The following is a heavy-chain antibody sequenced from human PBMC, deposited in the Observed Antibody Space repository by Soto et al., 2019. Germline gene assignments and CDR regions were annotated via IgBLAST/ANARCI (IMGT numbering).Heavy chain of an antibody. D-gene: IGHD3-10*01. Sequence: QVQLVQSGAEVKKPGASVKVSCKASGYTFTSHGITGVRQAPGQGLEWMGWISAYNGNTNYAQKLQGRVTMTTDASTSTAYMELRSMRSDDPAVYSGARDYGIGEMFAAWGQGTLVSVSS. CDR2: ISAYNGNT. J-gene: IGHJ5*02. CDR3: ARDYGIGEMFAA. CDR1: GYTFTSHG. V-gene: IGHV1-18*01.